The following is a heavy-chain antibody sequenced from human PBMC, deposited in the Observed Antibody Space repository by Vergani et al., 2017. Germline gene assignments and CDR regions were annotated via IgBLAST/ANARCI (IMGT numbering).Heavy chain of an antibody. Sequence: EVQLVESGGGLVKPGGSLRLSCAASGFTFSSYSMNWVRQAPGKGLEWVSSISSSSSYIYYADSVKGRFTISRDNAKNSLYLQMNSLRAEDTAVYYCARGRASMIVVVIKGFDYWGQGTLVTVSS. D-gene: IGHD3-22*01. J-gene: IGHJ4*02. CDR3: ARGRASMIVVVIKGFDY. V-gene: IGHV3-21*01. CDR1: GFTFSSYS. CDR2: ISSSSSYI.